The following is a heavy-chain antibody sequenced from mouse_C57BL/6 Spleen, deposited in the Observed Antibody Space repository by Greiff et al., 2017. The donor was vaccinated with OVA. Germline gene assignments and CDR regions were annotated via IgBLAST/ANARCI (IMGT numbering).Heavy chain of an antibody. V-gene: IGHV1-15*01. Sequence: QVQLQQSGAELVRPGASVTLSCKASGYTFTDYEMHWVKQTPVHGLEWIGAIDPETGGTAYNQKFKGKAILTADKSSSTAYMALRSLTSEDSAVYYCTNYYGSSYVDFDVWGTGTTVTVSS. J-gene: IGHJ1*03. CDR3: TNYYGSSYVDFDV. CDR2: IDPETGGT. CDR1: GYTFTDYE. D-gene: IGHD1-1*01.